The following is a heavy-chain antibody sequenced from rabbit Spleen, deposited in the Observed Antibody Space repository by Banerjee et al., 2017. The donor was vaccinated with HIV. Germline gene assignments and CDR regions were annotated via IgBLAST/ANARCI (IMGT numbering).Heavy chain of an antibody. J-gene: IGHJ4*01. Sequence: QEQLEESGGGLVKPEGSLTLTCKASGFDLSSYYYMCWVRQAPGKGLEWIGCINTGNGNTYYGSWAKGRFTISKTSSTTVTLQMTSLTAADTGTYFCARDSPTYDGNGNFDLWGPGTLVTVS. CDR3: ARDSPTYDGNGNFDL. CDR1: GFDLSSYYY. V-gene: IGHV1S45*01. D-gene: IGHD4-2*01. CDR2: INTGNGNT.